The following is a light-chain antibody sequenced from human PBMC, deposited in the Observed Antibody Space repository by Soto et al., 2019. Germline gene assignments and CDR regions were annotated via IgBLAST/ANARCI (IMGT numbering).Light chain of an antibody. CDR1: GSNIGVGYE. CDR3: ASWDDSLSGGV. V-gene: IGLV1-40*01. CDR2: TDY. Sequence: QSVLTQPPSVSGAPGQRVTIPCTGSGSNIGVGYEVHWYQQLPGTAPRLLIYTDYQRPSGVPDRFSGSKSGTSASLAISGLQSEDEADYYCASWDDSLSGGVFGGGTKLTVL. J-gene: IGLJ3*02.